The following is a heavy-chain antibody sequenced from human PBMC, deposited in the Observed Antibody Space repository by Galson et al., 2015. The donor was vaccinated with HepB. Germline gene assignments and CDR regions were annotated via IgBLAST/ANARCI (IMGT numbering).Heavy chain of an antibody. CDR1: GFTFSRYW. J-gene: IGHJ2*01. V-gene: IGHV3-74*01. CDR3: IRGGSGNSYGQFDL. CDR2: ISPDGTST. D-gene: IGHD3-16*01. Sequence: SLRLSCAASGFTFSRYWMHWVRQAPGTGLVWVSRISPDGTSTNYADSVNFADSVRGRFTISRDNARNMLYVQLNSLRVEDTAIYYCIRGGSGNSYGQFDLWGRGTPVSVSS.